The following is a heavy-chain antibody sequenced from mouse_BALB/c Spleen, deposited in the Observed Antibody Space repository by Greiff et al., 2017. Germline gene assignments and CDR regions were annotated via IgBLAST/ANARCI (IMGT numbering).Heavy chain of an antibody. D-gene: IGHD1-1*01. Sequence: VKLVESGPGLVAPSQSLSITCTVSGFSLTSYGVHWVRQPPGKGLEWLGVIWAGGSTNYNSALMSRLSISKDNSKSQVFLKMNSLQTDDAAMYYCARACGSSYAGFAYWGQGTLVTVSA. J-gene: IGHJ3*01. V-gene: IGHV2-9*02. CDR3: ARACGSSYAGFAY. CDR2: IWAGGST. CDR1: GFSLTSYG.